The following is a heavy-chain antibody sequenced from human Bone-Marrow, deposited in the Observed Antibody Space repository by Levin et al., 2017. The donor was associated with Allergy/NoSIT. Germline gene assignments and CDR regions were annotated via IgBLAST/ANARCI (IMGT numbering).Heavy chain of an antibody. CDR3: ARDRWAGWGDNYFSGMDV. Sequence: GESLKISCAASGFTFSSYAIHWVRQAPGKGLEWVAVISYDGNIKYFADSVKGRFTISRDNSKDTLYLEMKSLRADVTAVYYCARDRWAGWGDNYFSGMDVWGQGTTVTVSS. V-gene: IGHV3-30*04. J-gene: IGHJ6*02. CDR1: GFTFSSYA. D-gene: IGHD3-10*01. CDR2: ISYDGNIK.